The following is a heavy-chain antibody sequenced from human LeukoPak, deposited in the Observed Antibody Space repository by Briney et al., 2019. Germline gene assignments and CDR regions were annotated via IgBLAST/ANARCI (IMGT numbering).Heavy chain of an antibody. CDR3: AREYDGSGSYEPNYYYYMDV. V-gene: IGHV4-39*02. CDR2: IYYSGST. Sequence: PSETLSLTCTVSGGSISSSSYYWGWIRQPPGKGLEWIGSIYYSGSTYYNPSLKSRVTISVDTSKNQFSLKLSSVTAADTAVYYCAREYDGSGSYEPNYYYYMDVWGKGTTVTISS. CDR1: GGSISSSSYY. J-gene: IGHJ6*03. D-gene: IGHD3-10*01.